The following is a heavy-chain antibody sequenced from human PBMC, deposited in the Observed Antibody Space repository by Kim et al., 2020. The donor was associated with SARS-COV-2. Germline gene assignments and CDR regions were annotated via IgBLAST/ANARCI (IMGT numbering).Heavy chain of an antibody. J-gene: IGHJ6*01. CDR3: ARLGVHSYGYNHYYYYGM. CDR2: INHSGST. D-gene: IGHD5-18*01. CDR1: GGSFSGYY. V-gene: IGHV4-34*01. Sequence: SETLSLTCAVYGGSFSGYYWSWIRQPPGKGLEWIGEINHSGSTNYNPSLKSRVTISVDTSKNQFSLKLSSVTAADTAVYYCARLGVHSYGYNHYYYYGM.